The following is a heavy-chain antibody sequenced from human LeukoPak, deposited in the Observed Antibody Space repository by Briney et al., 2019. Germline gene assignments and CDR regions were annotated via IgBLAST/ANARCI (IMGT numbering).Heavy chain of an antibody. Sequence: GESLKISCQGSGYSFTNYWIGWVRQMPGKGPEWMGIIYPGDSDTRYSPSFQGQVTISADKSISTAYLQWSSLKASDTAMYYCARAGRYNDPYYYGMDVWGQGTTVTVSS. CDR2: IYPGDSDT. J-gene: IGHJ6*02. CDR3: ARAGRYNDPYYYGMDV. D-gene: IGHD5-24*01. CDR1: GYSFTNYW. V-gene: IGHV5-51*01.